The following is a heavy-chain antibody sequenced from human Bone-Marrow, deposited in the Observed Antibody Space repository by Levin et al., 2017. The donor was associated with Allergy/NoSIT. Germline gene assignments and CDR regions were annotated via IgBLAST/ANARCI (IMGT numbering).Heavy chain of an antibody. V-gene: IGHV4-61*01. CDR3: ARASMEWELLYFDH. CDR1: GGSVSSGSYY. J-gene: IGHJ4*02. Sequence: SETLSLTCTVSGGSVSSGSYYWSWIRQSPGMGLEWIGYIYYSGTTNYTPSLKSRVTMSADTSKNQFSLKVRSVTAADPAVYYWARASMEWELLYFDHWGQGTLVTVSS. D-gene: IGHD1-26*01. CDR2: IYYSGTT.